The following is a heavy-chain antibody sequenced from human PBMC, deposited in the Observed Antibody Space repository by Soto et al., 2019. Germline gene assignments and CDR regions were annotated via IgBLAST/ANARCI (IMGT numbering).Heavy chain of an antibody. Sequence: PSEPLSLTCTVSGGSISIVDYYWSWIRQPPGKGLEWIGYIYYSGSTYYNPSLKSRVTISVDTSKNQFSLKLSSVTAADTAVYYGAAASGLYSWFDPWGKGTLGTVSS. CDR2: IYYSGST. J-gene: IGHJ5*02. V-gene: IGHV4-30-4*01. CDR1: GGSISIVDYY. CDR3: AAASGLYSWFDP. D-gene: IGHD3-22*01.